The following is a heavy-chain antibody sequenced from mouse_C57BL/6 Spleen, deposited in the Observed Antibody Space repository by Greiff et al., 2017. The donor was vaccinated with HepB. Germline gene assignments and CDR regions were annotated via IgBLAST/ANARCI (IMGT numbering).Heavy chain of an antibody. CDR2: IDPSDSYT. V-gene: IGHV1-50*01. CDR3: ARGLDY. CDR1: GYTFTSYW. J-gene: IGHJ2*01. Sequence: QVQLQQPGAELVKPGASVKLSCKASGYTFTSYWMQWVKQRPGQGLEWIGEIDPSDSYTNYNQKFKGKATLTVDTSSSTAYMQLSSLTSEDSAVYYCARGLDYWGKGTTLTVSS.